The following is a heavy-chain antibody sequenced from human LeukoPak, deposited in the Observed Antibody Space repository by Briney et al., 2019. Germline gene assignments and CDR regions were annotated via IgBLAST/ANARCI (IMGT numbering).Heavy chain of an antibody. CDR3: ARERSVWRI. CDR2: IKEDGSDK. CDR1: EFNFRNYW. Sequence: QPGGSLRLSCVGSEFNFRNYWMSWVRQAPGKGLEWVANIKEDGSDKYYVDSVKGRFTISRDDSKNSLYLQMNSLRVDDTAVYYCARERSVWRIWGQGTMVTVSS. D-gene: IGHD1-1*01. V-gene: IGHV3-7*01. J-gene: IGHJ3*02.